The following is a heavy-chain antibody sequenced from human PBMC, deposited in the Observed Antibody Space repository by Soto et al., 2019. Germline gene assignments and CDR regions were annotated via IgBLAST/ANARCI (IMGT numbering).Heavy chain of an antibody. V-gene: IGHV3-23*01. D-gene: IGHD2-8*02. CDR3: AKDPKSTVRFTWFDP. J-gene: IGHJ5*02. CDR1: GFTFGSYA. Sequence: EMQLSESGGGLVQPGGSLRLSCAASGFTFGSYAMSWVRQAPGKGLEWVSAISGGGSGTYYADSVKGRFTISRDNSKKTLFLQMNSLRVEDTAIYYCAKDPKSTVRFTWFDPWGQGTLVTVSS. CDR2: ISGGGSGT.